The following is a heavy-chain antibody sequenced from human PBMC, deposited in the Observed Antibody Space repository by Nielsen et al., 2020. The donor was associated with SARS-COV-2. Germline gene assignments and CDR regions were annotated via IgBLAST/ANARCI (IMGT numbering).Heavy chain of an antibody. CDR2: ISYSGST. J-gene: IGHJ4*02. D-gene: IGHD3-10*01. V-gene: IGHV4-39*01. CDR3: ARWFMGGGFDY. CDR1: GGSITSSDHY. Sequence: SETLSLTCSVSGGSITSSDHYWGWIRQPPGKGLEWIGSISYSGSTYYNPSLKSRVAISEDTSKNQFSLKLISVTAADTAVFYCARWFMGGGFDYWGQGSLVTVSS.